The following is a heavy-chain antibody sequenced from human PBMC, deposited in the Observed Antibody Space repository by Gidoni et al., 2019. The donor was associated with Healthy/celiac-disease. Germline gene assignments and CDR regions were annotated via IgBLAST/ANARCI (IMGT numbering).Heavy chain of an antibody. V-gene: IGHV4-39*01. Sequence: QLQLQESVPGLVKPSETLSLTCTVSGGSISSSSYYWGWIRQPPGKGLEWIGSIYYSGSTYYNPSLKSRVTISVDTSKNQFSLKLSSVTAADTAVYYCARHSSSWYWYFDLWGRGTLVTVSS. J-gene: IGHJ2*01. CDR2: IYYSGST. D-gene: IGHD6-13*01. CDR3: ARHSSSWYWYFDL. CDR1: GGSISSSSYY.